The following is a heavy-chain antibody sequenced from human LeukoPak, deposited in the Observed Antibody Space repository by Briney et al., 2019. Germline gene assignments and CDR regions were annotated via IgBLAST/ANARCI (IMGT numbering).Heavy chain of an antibody. CDR2: IYYSGST. D-gene: IGHD5-18*01. CDR1: GGSFSNYY. J-gene: IGHJ5*02. V-gene: IGHV4-59*08. Sequence: SETLSLTCTVSGGSFSNYYWSWIRQPPGKGLEWIGYIYYSGSTNYNPSLRSRVTISVDTSKNQFSLNLSSVSAADTAVYYCARHPTALVSYGFDPWGQGTLVTVSS. CDR3: ARHPTALVSYGFDP.